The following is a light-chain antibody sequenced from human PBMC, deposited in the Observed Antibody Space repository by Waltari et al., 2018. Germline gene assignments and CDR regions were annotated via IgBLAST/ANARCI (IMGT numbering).Light chain of an antibody. Sequence: EIVLTQSPCSLSSSPAERVTVSGRASQSVSRALARYQQKPGQAPSVLIFGASNRATGIPDRFSGSGSETDFSLTISRLEPEDFAVYYCQHYVRLPATFGRGTKVEIK. J-gene: IGKJ1*01. V-gene: IGKV3-20*01. CDR2: GAS. CDR3: QHYVRLPAT. CDR1: QSVSRA.